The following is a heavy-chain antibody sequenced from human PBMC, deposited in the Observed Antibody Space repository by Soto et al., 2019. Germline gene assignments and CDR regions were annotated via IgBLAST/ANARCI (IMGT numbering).Heavy chain of an antibody. J-gene: IGHJ3*02. Sequence: QVQLVQSGAEVKKPGASVKVSCKASGYTFTSHHIIWVRQTTKHGLEWMGWMSPFSGDSGSAQKFQGRITMTRDSSTSTAYLDLRSLTPEDSAVYFCARGLCTGGTCYGLTSDIWGQGTRVTVS. CDR1: GYTFTSHH. D-gene: IGHD2-15*01. CDR2: MSPFSGDS. V-gene: IGHV1-8*01. CDR3: ARGLCTGGTCYGLTSDI.